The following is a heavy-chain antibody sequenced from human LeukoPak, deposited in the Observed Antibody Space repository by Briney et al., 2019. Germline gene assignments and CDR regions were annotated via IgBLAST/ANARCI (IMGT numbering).Heavy chain of an antibody. CDR3: ARDLGRRCGGGSCYYYSNYMDV. V-gene: IGHV1-18*01. J-gene: IGHJ6*03. CDR2: INVYSDNT. D-gene: IGHD2-15*01. CDR1: GYSFTTYG. Sequence: ASVKVSCKTSGYSFTTYGITWVRQAPGQGLEWMGWINVYSDNTNYAQKFQGRVTMTTDTSTSTAYMELRSLRSDDTAVYYCARDLGRRCGGGSCYYYSNYMDVWGKGTTVTISS.